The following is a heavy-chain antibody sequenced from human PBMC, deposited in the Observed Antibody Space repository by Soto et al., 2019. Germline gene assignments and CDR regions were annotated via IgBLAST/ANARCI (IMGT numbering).Heavy chain of an antibody. CDR2: IIPIFGTA. Sequence: GASVKVSCKASGGTFSIYAIIWVRQAPGQGLEWMGGIIPIFGTANYAQKFQGRVTITADESTSTAYMELSSLRSEDTAVYYCARVEGYSSSWYHRGWFDPWGQGTLVTVSS. CDR1: GGTFSIYA. V-gene: IGHV1-69*13. J-gene: IGHJ5*02. CDR3: ARVEGYSSSWYHRGWFDP. D-gene: IGHD6-13*01.